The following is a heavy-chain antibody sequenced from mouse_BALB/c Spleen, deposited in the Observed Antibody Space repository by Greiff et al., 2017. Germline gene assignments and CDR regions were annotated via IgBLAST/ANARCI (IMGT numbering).Heavy chain of an antibody. Sequence: QVQLKESGPGLVAPSQSLSITCTVSGFSLTGYGVNWVRQPPGKGLEWLGMIWGDGSTDYNSALKSRLSISKDNSKSQVFLKMNSLQTDDTARYYCARSYGNYVYYYAMDYWGQGTSVTVSS. CDR1: GFSLTGYG. J-gene: IGHJ4*01. CDR3: ARSYGNYVYYYAMDY. V-gene: IGHV2-6-7*01. CDR2: IWGDGST. D-gene: IGHD2-1*01.